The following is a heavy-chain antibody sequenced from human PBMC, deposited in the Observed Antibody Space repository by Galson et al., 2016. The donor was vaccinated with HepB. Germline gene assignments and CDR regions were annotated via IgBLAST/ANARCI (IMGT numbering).Heavy chain of an antibody. CDR3: AGRDLSNFYFHS. J-gene: IGHJ4*02. Sequence: SETLSLTCTVSGGSVYSGVYYWSWIRQPPGKGLEWIGYIFDSGSANHNPSLESRVTMSLDTSKKQFSLKLRSVTAADTAVYYCAGRDLSNFYFHSWGQEILVTVSS. D-gene: IGHD4/OR15-4a*01. V-gene: IGHV4-61*08. CDR1: GGSVYSGVYY. CDR2: IFDSGSA.